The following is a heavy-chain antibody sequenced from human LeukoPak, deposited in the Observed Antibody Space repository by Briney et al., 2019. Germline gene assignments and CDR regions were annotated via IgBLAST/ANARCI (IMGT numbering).Heavy chain of an antibody. Sequence: GESLKISCKGSGYSFTNYWIGWVRQMPGQGPEWIGIIHPRDSETVYTPSFRGQVTISADKSTTTAYLQWSSLKASDSAIYYCTRRQVVGSHGGWFDPWGQGTLVTVSS. CDR2: IHPRDSET. CDR3: TRRQVVGSHGGWFDP. D-gene: IGHD2-15*01. CDR1: GYSFTNYW. J-gene: IGHJ5*02. V-gene: IGHV5-51*01.